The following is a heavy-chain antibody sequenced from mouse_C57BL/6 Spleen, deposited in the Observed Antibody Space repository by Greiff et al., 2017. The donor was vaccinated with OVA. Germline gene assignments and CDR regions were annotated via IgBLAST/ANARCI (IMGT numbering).Heavy chain of an antibody. Sequence: EVKLVESGGGLVQPGGSLKLSCAASGFTFSDYYMYWVRQTPEQRLEWVAYISNGGGCTYYPDTVKGRFPISRDNAKNTLYLQMSSLQSEATAMYCCARPEQLRLPTGFAYWGQGTLLTVSA. V-gene: IGHV5-12*01. CDR1: GFTFSDYY. J-gene: IGHJ3*01. D-gene: IGHD3-2*02. CDR2: ISNGGGCT. CDR3: ARPEQLRLPTGFAY.